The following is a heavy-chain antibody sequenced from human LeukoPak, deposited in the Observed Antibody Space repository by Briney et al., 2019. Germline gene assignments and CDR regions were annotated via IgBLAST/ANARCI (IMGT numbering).Heavy chain of an antibody. CDR3: ARDLTDNWFDP. Sequence: GASVKVSCKASGYTFTGYYTHWVRQAPGQGLEWMGWINPDSGGTNYAQIFRGRVTMTRDTSISTAYMELSRLRSDDTAVYYCARDLTDNWFDPWGQGTLVTVSS. V-gene: IGHV1-2*02. CDR1: GYTFTGYY. J-gene: IGHJ5*02. D-gene: IGHD3-9*01. CDR2: INPDSGGT.